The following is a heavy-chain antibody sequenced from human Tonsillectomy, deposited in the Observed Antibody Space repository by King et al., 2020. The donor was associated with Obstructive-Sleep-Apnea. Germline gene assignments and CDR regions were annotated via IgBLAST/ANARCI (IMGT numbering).Heavy chain of an antibody. CDR2: VSTDGSEE. J-gene: IGHJ3*01. CDR1: GFTFNYYG. Sequence: VQLVQSGGGVVQPGKSLRLSCSASGFTFNYYGLNWGRQAPGKGLEWVVVVSTDGSEEFYAYSVRGRFTISRDNSKDTLYLQMNSLSHEDTAMYYCAVSDYGAGLDSFDLWGQGTMVTVSS. CDR3: AVSDYGAGLDSFDL. V-gene: IGHV3-30*03. D-gene: IGHD4-17*01.